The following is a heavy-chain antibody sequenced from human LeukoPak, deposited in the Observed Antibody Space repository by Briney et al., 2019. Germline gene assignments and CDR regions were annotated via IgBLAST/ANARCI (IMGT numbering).Heavy chain of an antibody. CDR2: IYPGDSDT. V-gene: IGHV5-51*01. Sequence: GESLKISCKGSGYSFTSYWIGWERQMPGKGLEWMGIIYPGDSDTRYSPSFQGQVTISADKSISTAYLQWSSLKASDTAMYYCARQVRMITFGGVIVSDAFDIWGQGTMVTVSS. D-gene: IGHD3-16*02. CDR1: GYSFTSYW. J-gene: IGHJ3*02. CDR3: ARQVRMITFGGVIVSDAFDI.